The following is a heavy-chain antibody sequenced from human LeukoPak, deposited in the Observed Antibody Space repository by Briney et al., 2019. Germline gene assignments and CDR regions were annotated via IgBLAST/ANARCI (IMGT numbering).Heavy chain of an antibody. D-gene: IGHD6-19*01. CDR2: IYSGGST. CDR1: GFTVSSNY. CDR3: ARDSGWYGNYFDY. Sequence: PGGSLRLSCAASGFTVSSNYMSWVRQAPGKGLEWVSVIYSGGSTYYADSVKGRFTISRDNSKNTLYLQMNSLRAEDTAVYYCARDSGWYGNYFDYWGQGTLVTVSS. J-gene: IGHJ4*02. V-gene: IGHV3-66*01.